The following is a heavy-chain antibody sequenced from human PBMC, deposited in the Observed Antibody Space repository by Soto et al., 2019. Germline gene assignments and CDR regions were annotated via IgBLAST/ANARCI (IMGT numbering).Heavy chain of an antibody. D-gene: IGHD6-13*01. Sequence: GGSLRLSCAASGFTFSSYGMHWVRQAPGKGLEWVAVIWYDGSNKYYADSVKGRFTISRDNSKNTLYLQMNSLRAEDTAVYYCARDQVYSSSLSYGMDVWGQGTTVTVSS. CDR3: ARDQVYSSSLSYGMDV. CDR2: IWYDGSNK. CDR1: GFTFSSYG. V-gene: IGHV3-33*01. J-gene: IGHJ6*02.